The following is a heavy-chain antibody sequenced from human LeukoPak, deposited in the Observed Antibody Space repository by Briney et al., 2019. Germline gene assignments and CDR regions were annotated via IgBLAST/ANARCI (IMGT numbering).Heavy chain of an antibody. D-gene: IGHD3-10*01. J-gene: IGHJ4*02. CDR3: TTGGLWYSGRVF. Sequence: GGSLRLSCAASGFTFSTYAMHWVRQAPGKGLEWVGRIKTKTDGGTTAFAAPVKGRFTMSRDDSKNTLYLQMNSLKTEDTAMYYCTTGGLWYSGRVFWGQGTLVTVS. V-gene: IGHV3-15*01. CDR1: GFTFSTYA. CDR2: IKTKTDGGTT.